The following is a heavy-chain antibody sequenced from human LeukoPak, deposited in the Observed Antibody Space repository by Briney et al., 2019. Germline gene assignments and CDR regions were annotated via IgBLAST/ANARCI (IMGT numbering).Heavy chain of an antibody. Sequence: SETLSLTCTVSGGSMSSFYWSCIRQPPGKGLEWIGYIYYSGSTNYNPSLKSRVTISVDTSKNQFSLKLSSVTAADTAVYYCAIGAESGSYCFDYWGQGTLVTVSS. CDR2: IYYSGST. V-gene: IGHV4-59*01. D-gene: IGHD3-10*01. CDR3: AIGAESGSYCFDY. J-gene: IGHJ4*02. CDR1: GGSMSSFY.